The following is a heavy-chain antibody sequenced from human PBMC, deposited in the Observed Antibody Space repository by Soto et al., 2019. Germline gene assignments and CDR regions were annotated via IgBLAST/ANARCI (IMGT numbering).Heavy chain of an antibody. CDR2: ISGSGGST. J-gene: IGHJ6*02. CDR1: GFTFSSYA. CDR3: AKSSLDSYYYYGMDV. Sequence: EVQLLESGGGLVQPGGSLRLSCAASGFTFSSYAMSWVRQAPGKGLEWVSAISGSGGSTYYADSVQGRFTISRDNSKNTLYLQMNSLRAEDTAVYYCAKSSLDSYYYYGMDVWGQGTTVTVSS. V-gene: IGHV3-23*01. D-gene: IGHD2-2*01.